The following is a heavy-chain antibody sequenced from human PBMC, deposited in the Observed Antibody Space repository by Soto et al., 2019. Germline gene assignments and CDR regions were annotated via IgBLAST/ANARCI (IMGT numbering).Heavy chain of an antibody. CDR1: GGSISSYY. V-gene: IGHV4-59*01. D-gene: IGHD1-20*01. Sequence: SETLSLTCTVSGGSISSYYWSWIRQPPGKGLEWIGYIYYSGSTNYNPSLKSRVTISVDTSKNQFSLKLSSVTAADTAVYYCARVTANRTRWSQITRYYYYGLDVWGQGTTVTVSS. CDR2: IYYSGST. J-gene: IGHJ6*02. CDR3: ARVTANRTRWSQITRYYYYGLDV.